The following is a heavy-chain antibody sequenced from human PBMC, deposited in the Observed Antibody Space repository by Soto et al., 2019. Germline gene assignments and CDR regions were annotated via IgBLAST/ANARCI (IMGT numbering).Heavy chain of an antibody. J-gene: IGHJ3*02. CDR1: GGSISSYY. CDR2: IYYSGST. CDR3: GTMVRGLEAFDI. Sequence: SDTLSLTCTVSGGSISSYYWSWIRQPPGKGLEWIGYIYYSGSTNYNPSLKSRVTISVDTSKNQFSLKLSSVTAADTAVYYCGTMVRGLEAFDIWGQGTMVTVSS. D-gene: IGHD3-10*01. V-gene: IGHV4-59*07.